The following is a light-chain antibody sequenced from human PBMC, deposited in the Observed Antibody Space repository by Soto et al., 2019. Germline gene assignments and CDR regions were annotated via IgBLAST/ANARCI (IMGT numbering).Light chain of an antibody. CDR1: QGINTF. CDR2: AAS. Sequence: IHMTQTPSTLSASVGDRVTITCRASQGINTFLAWYQQKAGKAPKLLIYAASTLQSGVPSRFGGSGSGTDFTLTISSLQSEDFATYYCQQLNSYPITFGQGTRLEIK. CDR3: QQLNSYPIT. J-gene: IGKJ5*01. V-gene: IGKV1-9*01.